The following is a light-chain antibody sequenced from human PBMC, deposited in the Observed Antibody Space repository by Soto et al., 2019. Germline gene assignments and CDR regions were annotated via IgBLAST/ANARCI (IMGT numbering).Light chain of an antibody. CDR2: TVS. V-gene: IGKV3-20*01. CDR3: QQYAGSLIT. CDR1: QSVGGNS. J-gene: IGKJ5*01. Sequence: EIVLTQSPGTLSLSPGERATLSCRASQSVGGNSLAWYQQKPGQAPRLVIYTVSSRATGIPDRFTGSGSGTDFTLSISRLEPEDFAVYYCQQYAGSLITFGQGTRWRL.